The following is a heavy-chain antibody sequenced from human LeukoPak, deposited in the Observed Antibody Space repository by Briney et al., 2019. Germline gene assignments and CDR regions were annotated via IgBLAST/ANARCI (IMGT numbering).Heavy chain of an antibody. J-gene: IGHJ3*02. D-gene: IGHD3-22*01. V-gene: IGHV3-21*01. CDR2: ISSSSSYI. CDR3: ARDQYYYDSSGYDYQHDAFDI. Sequence: GGSLRLSCAASGFTFSSYSMDWVRQAPGKGLEWVSSISSSSSYIYYADSVKGRFTISRDNAKNSLYLQMNSLRAEDTAVYYCARDQYYYDSSGYDYQHDAFDIWGQGTMVTVSS. CDR1: GFTFSSYS.